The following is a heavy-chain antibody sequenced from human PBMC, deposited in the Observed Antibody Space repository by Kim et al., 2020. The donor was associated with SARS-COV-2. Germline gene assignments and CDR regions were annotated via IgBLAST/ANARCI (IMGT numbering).Heavy chain of an antibody. D-gene: IGHD3-10*01. J-gene: IGHJ3*01. CDR2: IGLECREE. V-gene: IGHV3-30*02. Sequence: SLILSFSSSFFTFHPFVIPSFPQAPGKGLEWVAVIGLECREEAEAGSVNGRFTISRDSFKNTMSLQMSGLTAEDTAKYYCAKANVFLWFGKFHDDAF. CDR1: FFTFHPFV. CDR3: AKANVFLWFGKFHDDAF.